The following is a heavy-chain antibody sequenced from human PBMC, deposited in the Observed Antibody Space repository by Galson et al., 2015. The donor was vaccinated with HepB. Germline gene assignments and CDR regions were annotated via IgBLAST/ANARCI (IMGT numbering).Heavy chain of an antibody. V-gene: IGHV3-15*01. J-gene: IGHJ4*02. D-gene: IGHD1-26*01. CDR2: IKSKTDGGTT. CDR1: GFTFSNDW. Sequence: SLRLSCAASGFTFSNDWMSWVRQAPGKGLEWVGRIKSKTDGGTTDYAAPVKGRFTISRDDSKNTLYLQMNSLKTEDTAVYYCTTDRTSGSYYPGDYWGQGTLVTVSS. CDR3: TTDRTSGSYYPGDY.